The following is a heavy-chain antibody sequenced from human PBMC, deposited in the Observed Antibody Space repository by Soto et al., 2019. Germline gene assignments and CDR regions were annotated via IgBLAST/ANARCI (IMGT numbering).Heavy chain of an antibody. CDR2: ISYDGSNK. CDR3: ARDSHLIAEAGKLVLYYYYGMDV. Sequence: LRLSCAASGFTFSSYAMHWVRQAPGKGLEWVAVISYDGSNKYYADSVKGRFTISRDNSKNTLYLQMNSLRAEDTAVYYCARDSHLIAEAGKLVLYYYYGMDVWGQGTTVTVSS. J-gene: IGHJ6*02. V-gene: IGHV3-30-3*01. CDR1: GFTFSSYA. D-gene: IGHD6-13*01.